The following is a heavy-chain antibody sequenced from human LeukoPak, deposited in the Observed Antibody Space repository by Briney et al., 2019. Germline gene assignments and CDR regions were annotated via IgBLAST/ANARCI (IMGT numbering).Heavy chain of an antibody. V-gene: IGHV3-30*03. D-gene: IGHD3-3*01. CDR2: ISYDGSNK. CDR1: GFTFSSYG. Sequence: GGSLRLSCAASGFTFSSYGMHWVRQAPGKGLEWVAVISYDGSNKYYADSVKGRFTISRDNSKNTLYLQMNSLRAEDTAVYYCAREGFWSGPNWFDPWGQGTLVTVSS. CDR3: AREGFWSGPNWFDP. J-gene: IGHJ5*02.